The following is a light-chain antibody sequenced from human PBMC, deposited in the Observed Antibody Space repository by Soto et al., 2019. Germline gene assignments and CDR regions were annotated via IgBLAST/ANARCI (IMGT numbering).Light chain of an antibody. V-gene: IGKV3-20*01. CDR2: GAS. Sequence: EIVLTQSPGTLSLSPGERATLSCRASQSVSSSYLAWYQQKPGQAPRLLIYGASSRATGIPDRLSGSGSGTDFTLTISRLEPEDFAVYYCQQYGSSPELTFGGGTRREI. CDR3: QQYGSSPELT. CDR1: QSVSSSY. J-gene: IGKJ5*01.